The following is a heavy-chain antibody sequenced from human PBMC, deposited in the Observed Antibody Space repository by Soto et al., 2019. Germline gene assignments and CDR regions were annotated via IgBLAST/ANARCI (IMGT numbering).Heavy chain of an antibody. D-gene: IGHD3-3*01. J-gene: IGHJ4*02. V-gene: IGHV1-69*08. CDR1: GGTFSTYT. CDR3: PIDSLTVGYYYS. Sequence: QVQLVQSGAEVKKPGSSVKVSCKASGGTFSTYTINWVRQAPGQGLEWMGRIIPLLDVTNNAQRFKGRVTITADKSTSTVYMELTSLTTQDTAVYYCPIDSLTVGYYYSWVQGTLVTVSS. CDR2: IIPLLDVT.